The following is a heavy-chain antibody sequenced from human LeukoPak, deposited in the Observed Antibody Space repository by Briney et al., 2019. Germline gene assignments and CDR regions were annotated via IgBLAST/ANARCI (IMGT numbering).Heavy chain of an antibody. CDR3: ARGGSGDYSLFDY. D-gene: IGHD2-15*01. CDR1: GFTFRTYS. V-gene: IGHV3-48*04. Sequence: GGSLRLSCAASGFTFRTYSMNWVRQAPGKGLEWVSFISSSSSSIHYADSVEGRFTVSRDNAKNSLFLQMNSLRAADTAVYYCARGGSGDYSLFDYWGQGTLVSVSS. CDR2: ISSSSSSI. J-gene: IGHJ4*02.